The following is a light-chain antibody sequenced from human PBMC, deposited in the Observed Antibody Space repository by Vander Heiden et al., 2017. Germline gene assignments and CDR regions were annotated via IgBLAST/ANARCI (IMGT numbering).Light chain of an antibody. Sequence: VGDRVTITCRTSQNIANRLAWYQQKPGKAPKLLIYRASSLENRVPSRFSGSASGTEFTLTIGSLQPDDFATYYCQQYHNFSYTFGQGTRL. CDR2: RAS. CDR3: QQYHNFSYT. V-gene: IGKV1-5*03. CDR1: QNIANR. J-gene: IGKJ2*01.